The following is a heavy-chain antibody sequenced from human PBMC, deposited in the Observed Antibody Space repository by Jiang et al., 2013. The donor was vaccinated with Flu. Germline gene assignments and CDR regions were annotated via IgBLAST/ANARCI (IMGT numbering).Heavy chain of an antibody. CDR2: INHSGST. CDR3: ARGQVRFLEWLLGNWFDP. V-gene: IGHV4-34*01. J-gene: IGHJ5*02. D-gene: IGHD3-3*01. Sequence: LLKPSETLSLTCAVYGGSFSGYYWSWIRQPPGKGLEWIGEINHSGSTNYNPSLKSRVTISVDTSKNQFSLKLSSVTAADTAVYYCARGQVRFLEWLLGNWFDPWGQGTLVTVSS. CDR1: GGSFSGYY.